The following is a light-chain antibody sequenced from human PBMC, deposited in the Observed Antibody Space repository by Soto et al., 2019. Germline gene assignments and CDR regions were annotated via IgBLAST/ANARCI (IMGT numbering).Light chain of an antibody. J-gene: IGKJ4*01. CDR1: QSVSSD. CDR3: QHYQNWHT. V-gene: IGKV3-15*01. Sequence: ELVMTQSPATLSVSPGERATLSCRASQSVSSDLAWYQQKPGQAPRLLMYGASARAAGIPARFSGSWSGTEFTLTITSLQSEDSAVYYCQHYQNWHTFGGGTKVEIK. CDR2: GAS.